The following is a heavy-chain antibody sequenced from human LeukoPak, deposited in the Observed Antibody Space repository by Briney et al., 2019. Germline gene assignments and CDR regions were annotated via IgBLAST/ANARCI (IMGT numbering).Heavy chain of an antibody. D-gene: IGHD3-22*01. CDR3: ARDRPSYDSSGYYDY. Sequence: ASVKVSCKGSGYTFTSYYITWVRQAPGQGLEWMGWISGYNGNTKYVQKLQGRVTMTTDTSTSTAYMELRSLRSDDTAVYYCARDRPSYDSSGYYDYWGQGTLVTVSS. J-gene: IGHJ4*02. CDR1: GYTFTSYY. CDR2: ISGYNGNT. V-gene: IGHV1-18*01.